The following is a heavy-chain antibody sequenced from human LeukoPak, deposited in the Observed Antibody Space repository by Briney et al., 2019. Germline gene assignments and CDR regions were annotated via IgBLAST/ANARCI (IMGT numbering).Heavy chain of an antibody. CDR1: GFTFSSYG. D-gene: IGHD3-10*01. CDR2: IRYDGSNK. Sequence: GGSLRLSCAASGFTFSSYGMHWVRQAPGKGLEWVAFIRYDGSNKYYADSVKGRFTISRDNSKNTLYLQMNSLRAEDTAVYYCAKDPGWLGELFDNWFDPWGQGTLVTVSS. J-gene: IGHJ5*02. V-gene: IGHV3-30*02. CDR3: AKDPGWLGELFDNWFDP.